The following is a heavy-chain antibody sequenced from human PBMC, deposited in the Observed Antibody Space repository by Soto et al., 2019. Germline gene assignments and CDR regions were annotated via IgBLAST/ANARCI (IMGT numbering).Heavy chain of an antibody. V-gene: IGHV1-69*08. D-gene: IGHD3-10*01. Sequence: QVQLVQSGAEVKKPGSSVKVSCKASGGTFSSYTISWVRQAPGQGLEWMGRIIPILGIANYAQKFQGRVTITADKXXSXAXTELSSLRSEDTAVYYCARELVSYYYGSGSSIGMDVWGQGTTVTVSS. CDR2: IIPILGIA. CDR3: ARELVSYYYGSGSSIGMDV. J-gene: IGHJ6*02. CDR1: GGTFSSYT.